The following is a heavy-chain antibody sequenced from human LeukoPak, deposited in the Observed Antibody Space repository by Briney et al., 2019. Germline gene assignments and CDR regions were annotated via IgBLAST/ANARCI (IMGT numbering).Heavy chain of an antibody. CDR2: ISNNGGVT. CDR1: GFTFSSYA. Sequence: GGSLRLSCSASGFTFSSYAMHWVRQAPGKGLEYVSGISNNGGVTWYADSVKGRFTISRDNSKNPLYLQMASLRPEHTAVYYCVKDDSYYYGSGSYPYWGQGTLVTVSS. D-gene: IGHD3-10*01. J-gene: IGHJ4*02. CDR3: VKDDSYYYGSGSYPY. V-gene: IGHV3-64D*06.